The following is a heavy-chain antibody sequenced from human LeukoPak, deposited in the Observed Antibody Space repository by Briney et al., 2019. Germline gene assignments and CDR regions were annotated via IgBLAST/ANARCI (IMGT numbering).Heavy chain of an antibody. D-gene: IGHD1-26*01. CDR1: GGSFSGYY. CDR2: INHSGST. J-gene: IGHJ5*02. Sequence: SETLSLTCAVSGGSFSGYYWSWIRQPPGKGLEWIGEINHSGSTNYNPSPKSRVTISVDTSKNQFSLKLSSVTAADTAVYYCARAQRTYYAPVLRWFDPWGQGTLVTVSS. V-gene: IGHV4-34*01. CDR3: ARAQRTYYAPVLRWFDP.